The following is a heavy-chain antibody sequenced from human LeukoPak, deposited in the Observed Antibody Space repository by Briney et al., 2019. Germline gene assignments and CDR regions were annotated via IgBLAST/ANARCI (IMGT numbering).Heavy chain of an antibody. CDR1: GFTFSSYW. CDR2: INSDGSST. D-gene: IGHD4-23*01. J-gene: IGHJ4*02. V-gene: IGHV3-74*01. Sequence: PGGSLRLSCAASGFTFSSYWVHWVRQAPGKGLVWVSPINSDGSSTSYADSVKGRFTISRDNAKNTLYLQMNSLRAEDTAVYYCARHLTYGGWNSWGQGTLVTVSS. CDR3: ARHLTYGGWNS.